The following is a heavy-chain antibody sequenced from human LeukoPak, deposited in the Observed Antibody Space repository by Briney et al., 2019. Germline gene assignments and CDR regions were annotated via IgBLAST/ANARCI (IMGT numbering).Heavy chain of an antibody. J-gene: IGHJ4*02. CDR1: GGTFSSYA. Sequence: ASVKVSCKASGGTFSSYAISWVRQAPGQGLEWMGGIIPIFGTANYAQKFQGRVTITADESTSTAYMELSSLRAEDTAVYYCARSSRSGPIAVGGKIDYWGQGTLVTVSS. D-gene: IGHD6-19*01. CDR2: IIPIFGTA. CDR3: ARSSRSGPIAVGGKIDY. V-gene: IGHV1-69*13.